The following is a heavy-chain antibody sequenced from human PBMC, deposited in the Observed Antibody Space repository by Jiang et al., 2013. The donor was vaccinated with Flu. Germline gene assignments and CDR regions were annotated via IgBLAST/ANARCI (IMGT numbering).Heavy chain of an antibody. CDR1: GYTFTTYA. Sequence: PGASVKVSCKASGYTFTTYAMNWCDRPLDKGLSGWDGSTPTLGTQRMPRASQDGLSSRWDTSVSTAYLQIYSLKTEDTAVYFCARDDGVADTLESRFDPWGQGTLVTVSS. D-gene: IGHD6-19*01. J-gene: IGHJ5*02. CDR2: STPTLGT. CDR3: ARDDGVADTLESRFDP. V-gene: IGHV7-4-1*01.